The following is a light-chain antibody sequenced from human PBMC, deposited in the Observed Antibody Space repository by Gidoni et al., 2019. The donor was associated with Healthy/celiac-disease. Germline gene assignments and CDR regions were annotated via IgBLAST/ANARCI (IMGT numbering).Light chain of an antibody. V-gene: IGKV3-20*01. J-gene: IGKJ1*01. CDR2: GAS. CDR1: RSVSSSY. Sequence: IVLTQSPGTLALSPVERATLSCRASRSVSSSYLAWYQQKPGQAPRLLIYGASSRATGIPDSFSGSGSGTDFTLISSGLEPEDFALYYCQQYGSSGTFGQGTKVEIK. CDR3: QQYGSSGT.